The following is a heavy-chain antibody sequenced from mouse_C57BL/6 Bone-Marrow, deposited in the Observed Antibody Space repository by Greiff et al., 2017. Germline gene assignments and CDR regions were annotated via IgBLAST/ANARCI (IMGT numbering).Heavy chain of an antibody. CDR3: ARHEDGGDYDSSWFAY. Sequence: LVKPGASVKLSCKASGYTFTEYTIHWVKQRSGQGLEWIGWFYPGSGSIKYNEKFKDKATLTADKSSSTVYMELSRLTSEDSAVYFCARHEDGGDYDSSWFAYWGQGTLVTVSA. V-gene: IGHV1-62-2*01. D-gene: IGHD2-4*01. CDR1: GYTFTEYT. CDR2: FYPGSGSI. J-gene: IGHJ3*01.